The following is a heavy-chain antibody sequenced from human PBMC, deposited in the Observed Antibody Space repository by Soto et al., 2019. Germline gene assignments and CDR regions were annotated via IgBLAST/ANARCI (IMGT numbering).Heavy chain of an antibody. CDR2: ITIGGGTT. CDR3: ANTEKDRSSHIYFDH. J-gene: IGHJ4*02. Sequence: VQLLESGGGLVQPGGSLRLSCTAAGFTFSSYAMNWVRQTPGKGLEWVSSITIGGGTTYYTDSVEGRFTISRDNSKNRLYLLMNSLRAEHTAVYYCANTEKDRSSHIYFDHWGQGTLVTVSS. V-gene: IGHV3-23*01. CDR1: GFTFSSYA. D-gene: IGHD6-6*01.